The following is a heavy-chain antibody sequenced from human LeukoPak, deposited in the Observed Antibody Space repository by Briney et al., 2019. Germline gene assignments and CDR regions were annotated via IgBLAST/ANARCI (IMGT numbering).Heavy chain of an antibody. J-gene: IGHJ6*03. CDR3: AREVVPAAMGYYYMDV. D-gene: IGHD2-2*01. Sequence: PSETLSLTCAVSGGSISSGGYSWSWIRQPPGKGLEWIGYIYHSGSTYYNPSLKSQVTISVDRSKNQFSLKLSSVTAADTAVYYCAREVVPAAMGYYYMDVWGKGTTVTVSS. V-gene: IGHV4-30-2*01. CDR1: GGSISSGGYS. CDR2: IYHSGST.